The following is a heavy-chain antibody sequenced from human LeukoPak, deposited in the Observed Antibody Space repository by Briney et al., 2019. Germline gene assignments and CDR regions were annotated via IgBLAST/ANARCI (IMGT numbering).Heavy chain of an antibody. CDR2: ISSSSTYI. CDR1: GFTFSSYS. J-gene: IGHJ4*02. Sequence: GGSLRLSCAASGFTFSSYSMNWVRQAPGKGLEWVSSISSSSTYIYYADSVKGRFTISRDNAKNSLYLQMNILRAEDTAVYYCARVGSSGSYNEDYWGQGTLVTVSS. D-gene: IGHD1-26*01. CDR3: ARVGSSGSYNEDY. V-gene: IGHV3-21*01.